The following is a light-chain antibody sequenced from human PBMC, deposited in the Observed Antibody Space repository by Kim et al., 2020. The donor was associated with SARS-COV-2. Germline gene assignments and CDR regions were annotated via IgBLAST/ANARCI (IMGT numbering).Light chain of an antibody. J-gene: IGLJ1*01. CDR2: LNNDGSY. V-gene: IGLV4-69*01. Sequence: QLVLTQSPSASASLGASVTLTCSLSSGYGHYAIAWHQQQPEKGPRYVMKLNNDGSYNKADGIPDRFSGSSSGAERYLTISTLQSEDEADYYCQTWGAGFRVFGLGPRSPS. CDR3: QTWGAGFRV. CDR1: SGYGHYA.